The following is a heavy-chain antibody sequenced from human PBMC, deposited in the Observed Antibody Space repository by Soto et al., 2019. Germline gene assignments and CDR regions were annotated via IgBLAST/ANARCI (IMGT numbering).Heavy chain of an antibody. J-gene: IGHJ6*02. D-gene: IGHD2-8*01. Sequence: GGSLRLSCAASGFTFSDYYMSWIRQAPGKGLEWVSYISSSGSTIYYADSVKGRFAISRDNAKNSLYLQMNSLRAEDTAVYYCARGRYCTNGVCYSGGMDVWGQGTTVTVSS. V-gene: IGHV3-11*01. CDR2: ISSSGSTI. CDR1: GFTFSDYY. CDR3: ARGRYCTNGVCYSGGMDV.